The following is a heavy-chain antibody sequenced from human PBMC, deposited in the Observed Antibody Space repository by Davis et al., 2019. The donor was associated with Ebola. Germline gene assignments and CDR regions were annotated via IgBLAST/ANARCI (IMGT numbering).Heavy chain of an antibody. CDR3: ARVNAVTGYSRFDS. D-gene: IGHD3-9*01. CDR2: ISRYSKTI. J-gene: IGHJ5*01. CDR1: GFTFSTYS. Sequence: GGSLRLSCAASGFTFSTYSMNWVRQAPGKGLEWISFISRYSKTIHYADSVKGRFTVSRDDDKKFLFLQMNNLRDEDTALYHCARVNAVTGYSRFDSWGQGTLVTVSS. V-gene: IGHV3-48*02.